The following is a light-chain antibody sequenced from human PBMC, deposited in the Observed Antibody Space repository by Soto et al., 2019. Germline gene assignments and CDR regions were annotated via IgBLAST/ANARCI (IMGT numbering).Light chain of an antibody. CDR3: QQYETFSGT. CDR2: DAS. CDR1: QSVSGW. J-gene: IGKJ1*01. V-gene: IGKV1-5*01. Sequence: DIPITPSPFTPSASVGDTGTLPFRASQSVSGWLAWYQQKPGEAPKLLIYDASALPRGVPSRFSGSGSGTKFTLTIASLQPDDFATYYCQQYETFSGTFGPGTKVDI.